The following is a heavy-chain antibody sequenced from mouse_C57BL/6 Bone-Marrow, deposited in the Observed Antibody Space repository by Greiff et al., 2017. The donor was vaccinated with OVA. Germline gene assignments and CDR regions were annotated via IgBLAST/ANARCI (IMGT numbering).Heavy chain of an antibody. CDR3: VRHNYYYGSSPYFDV. CDR1: GFSFNTYA. D-gene: IGHD1-1*01. V-gene: IGHV10-1*01. CDR2: IRSKSNNYAT. J-gene: IGHJ1*03. Sequence: EVQLVESGGGLVQPKGSLKLSCAASGFSFNTYAMNWVRQAPGKGLEWVARIRSKSNNYATYYADSVKDRFTISRDDSESMLYLQMNNLKTEDTAMYYCVRHNYYYGSSPYFDVWGTGTTVTVSS.